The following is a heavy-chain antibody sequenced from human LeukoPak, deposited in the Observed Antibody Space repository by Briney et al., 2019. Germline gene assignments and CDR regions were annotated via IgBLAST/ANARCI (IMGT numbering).Heavy chain of an antibody. CDR1: GFTFSTYA. D-gene: IGHD6-6*01. Sequence: GGSLRRSCSASGFTFSTYAIHWVRQAPGKGLESVSAINSNGGSTYYADSVKGRFTISRDNSKNTLYLQMSSLRAEDTAVYYCVKDFSYSSSSRFDYWGQGTLVTVSS. J-gene: IGHJ4*02. CDR2: INSNGGST. V-gene: IGHV3-64D*09. CDR3: VKDFSYSSSSRFDY.